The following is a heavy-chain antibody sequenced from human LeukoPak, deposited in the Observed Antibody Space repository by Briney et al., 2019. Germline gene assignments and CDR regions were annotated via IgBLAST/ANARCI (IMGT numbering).Heavy chain of an antibody. J-gene: IGHJ4*02. Sequence: GGSLRLSCAASGFTFSSYSMNWVRQAPGKGLKWVSYISSSTSYIYYADSVKGRFTISKDNAKNSLYLQMNSLRAEDTAVYYCARAGGSTVSHSDYWGQGTLVTVSS. V-gene: IGHV3-21*05. CDR2: ISSSTSYI. CDR3: ARAGGSTVSHSDY. CDR1: GFTFSSYS. D-gene: IGHD4-17*01.